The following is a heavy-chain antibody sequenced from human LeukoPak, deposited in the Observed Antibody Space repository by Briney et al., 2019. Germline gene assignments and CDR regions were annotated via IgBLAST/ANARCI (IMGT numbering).Heavy chain of an antibody. CDR3: ARVGRYGYNLEYFDY. J-gene: IGHJ4*02. D-gene: IGHD5-24*01. CDR2: IYHSGST. V-gene: IGHV4-59*01. CDR1: GGSISSYY. Sequence: SETLSLTCTVSGGSISSYYWSWIRQPPGKGLEWIGYIYHSGSTNYNASLKSRVTISVDTSKNQFSLKLSSVTAADTAVYYCARVGRYGYNLEYFDYWGQGTLVTVSS.